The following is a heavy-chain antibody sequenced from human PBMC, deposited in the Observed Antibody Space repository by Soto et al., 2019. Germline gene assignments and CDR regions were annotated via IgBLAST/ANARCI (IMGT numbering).Heavy chain of an antibody. CDR1: GFTFSSYS. Sequence: GGSMELSCAASGFTFSSYSMNWVRQAPGKGLEWVSSISSSSSYIYYADSVKGRFTISRDNAKNSLYLQMNSLRAEDTAVYYCARDREAGPEDYYYYGMDVWGQGTTVTVSS. V-gene: IGHV3-21*01. CDR2: ISSSSSYI. CDR3: ARDREAGPEDYYYYGMDV. D-gene: IGHD6-13*01. J-gene: IGHJ6*02.